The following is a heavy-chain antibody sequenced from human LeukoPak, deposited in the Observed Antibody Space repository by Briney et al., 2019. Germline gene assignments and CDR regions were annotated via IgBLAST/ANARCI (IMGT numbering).Heavy chain of an antibody. D-gene: IGHD2-2*02. V-gene: IGHV1-18*01. CDR1: GYTFISYG. CDR3: ARRGLRYCSSTSCYTSAEGYYFYYRDV. CDR2: ISAYNGKT. J-gene: IGHJ6*03. Sequence: GASVKVSCKASGYTFISYGISWVRQAPGQGLEWMGWISAYNGKTNNVQKLQGRVTMTPDTYTSTDSMELWSLSSDGTAVYYCARRGLRYCSSTSCYTSAEGYYFYYRDVWGKGTTVTVSS.